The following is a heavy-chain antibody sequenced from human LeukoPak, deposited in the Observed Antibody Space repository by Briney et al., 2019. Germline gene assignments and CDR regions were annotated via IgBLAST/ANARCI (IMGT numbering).Heavy chain of an antibody. J-gene: IGHJ2*01. V-gene: IGHV3-30*18. D-gene: IGHD3-10*01. Sequence: PGGSLRVSCAASGFTFSSYGMHWVRQAPGKGLEWVAVISYDGSNKYYADSVKGRFTISRDNSKNTLYLQMNSLRAEDTAVYYCAKDRGPQGGEWYFDLWGRGTLVTVSS. CDR1: GFTFSSYG. CDR3: AKDRGPQGGEWYFDL. CDR2: ISYDGSNK.